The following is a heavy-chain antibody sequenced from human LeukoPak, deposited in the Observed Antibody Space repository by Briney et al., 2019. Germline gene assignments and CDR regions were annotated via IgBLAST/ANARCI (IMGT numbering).Heavy chain of an antibody. J-gene: IGHJ4*02. Sequence: GGSLRLSCAASGFTFSSYGMHWVRQAPGKGLEWVAFIRYDGSNKYYADSVKGRFTISRDNSKNTLYLQMNSLRAEDTAVYYCAKLDYGGNSNIDYWGQGTLVTVSS. CDR2: IRYDGSNK. CDR3: AKLDYGGNSNIDY. D-gene: IGHD4-23*01. V-gene: IGHV3-30*02. CDR1: GFTFSSYG.